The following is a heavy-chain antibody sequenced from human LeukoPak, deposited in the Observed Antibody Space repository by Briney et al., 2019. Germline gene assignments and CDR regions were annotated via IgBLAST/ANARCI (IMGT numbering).Heavy chain of an antibody. V-gene: IGHV1-69*06. J-gene: IGHJ4*02. CDR1: GGTFSSYA. D-gene: IGHD6-19*01. Sequence: GASVKVSCKASGGTFSSYAISWVRQAPGQGLEWMGGIIPIFGTANYAQKFQGRVTTTADKSTSTAYMELSSLRSEDTAVYYCARKGEYSSGWYGYWGQGTLVTVSS. CDR3: ARKGEYSSGWYGY. CDR2: IIPIFGTA.